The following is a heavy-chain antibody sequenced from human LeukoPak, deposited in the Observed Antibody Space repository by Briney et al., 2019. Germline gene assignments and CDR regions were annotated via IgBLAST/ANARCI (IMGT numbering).Heavy chain of an antibody. D-gene: IGHD3-16*01. CDR3: ARGLTYYYYYMDV. CDR2: ISSSSSFI. J-gene: IGHJ6*03. CDR1: GFTFSSYS. V-gene: IGHV3-21*01. Sequence: GGSLRLSCAASGFTFSSYSMNWVRQAPGKGLEWVSSISSSSSFIYYADSVKGRFTISRDNAENSLYLQVNSLRAEDTAVYYCARGLTYYYYYMDVWGKGTTVTVSS.